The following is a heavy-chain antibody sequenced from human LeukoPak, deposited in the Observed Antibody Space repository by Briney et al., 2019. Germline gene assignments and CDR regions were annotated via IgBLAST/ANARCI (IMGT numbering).Heavy chain of an antibody. D-gene: IGHD3-3*01. J-gene: IGHJ4*02. CDR2: AYNGHT. CDR3: ARDSLRFLEWGKDYFDC. V-gene: IGHV1-18*01. Sequence: AYNGHTKYAQNLQGRVTMTTDTSTSTVYMELRSLSSDDTAVYFCARDSLRFLEWGKDYFDCWGQGTLVTVSS.